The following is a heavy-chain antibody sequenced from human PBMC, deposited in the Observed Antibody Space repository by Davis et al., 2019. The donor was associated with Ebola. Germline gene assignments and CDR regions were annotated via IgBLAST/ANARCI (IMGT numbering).Heavy chain of an antibody. V-gene: IGHV3-74*01. CDR3: AKDLRGTTFGGV. J-gene: IGHJ6*04. CDR2: ISSDGSET. Sequence: GGSLRLSCAASGFTFSNYWMSWVRQAPGKGLVWVSRISSDGSETSYSDSVRGRFTISRDNAKNTLYLQMNSLRAEDTAVYYCAKDLRGTTFGGVWGKGTTVTVSS. D-gene: IGHD3-3*01. CDR1: GFTFSNYW.